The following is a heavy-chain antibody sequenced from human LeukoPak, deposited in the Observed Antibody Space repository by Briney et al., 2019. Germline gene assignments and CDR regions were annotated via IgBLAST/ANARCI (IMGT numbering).Heavy chain of an antibody. Sequence: SHTLSLTCTVSGCSISRGDYYWSWIPQPPGKGLEWIGYIHYSGSPYYNPSLTSRFRISVDTSKNPCSLKLTSVTAADTAVYYCARDGLIRGQGTLVTVSS. CDR3: ARDGLI. CDR2: IHYSGSP. CDR1: GCSISRGDYY. J-gene: IGHJ4*02. V-gene: IGHV4-30-4*08. D-gene: IGHD3-10*01.